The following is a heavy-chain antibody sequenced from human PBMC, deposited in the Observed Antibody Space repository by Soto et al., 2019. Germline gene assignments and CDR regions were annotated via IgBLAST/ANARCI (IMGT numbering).Heavy chain of an antibody. CDR2: INHSGST. V-gene: IGHV4-34*01. CDR1: GGSFSGYY. CDR3: ARLYPPLRGSSWLDY. J-gene: IGHJ4*02. D-gene: IGHD6-13*01. Sequence: ETLSLTCAVYGGSFSGYYWSWIRQPPGKGLEWIGEINHSGSTNYNPSLKSRVTISVDTSKNQFSLKLSSVTAADTAVYYCARLYPPLRGSSWLDYWGQGTLVTVSS.